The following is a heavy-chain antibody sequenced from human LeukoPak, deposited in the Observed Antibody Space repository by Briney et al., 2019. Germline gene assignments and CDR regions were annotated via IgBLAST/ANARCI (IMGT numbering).Heavy chain of an antibody. D-gene: IGHD4-17*01. CDR3: ARGISPVTTDPFDY. J-gene: IGHJ4*02. CDR1: GGSISNYY. CDR2: IYYSGST. Sequence: SETLSLTCTVSGGSISNYYWSWIRQPPGKGLEWIGYIYYSGSTNYNPSLKSRVTISVDTSKNQFSLKLSSVTAADTAVYYCARGISPVTTDPFDYWGQGTLVTVSS. V-gene: IGHV4-59*01.